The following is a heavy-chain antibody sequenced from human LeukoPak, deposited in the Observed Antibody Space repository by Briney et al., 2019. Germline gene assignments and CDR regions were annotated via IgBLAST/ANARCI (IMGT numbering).Heavy chain of an antibody. CDR1: GGSFSGYY. CDR2: INHSGST. Sequence: PSETLSLTCAVYGGSFSGYYWSWIRQPPGKGLEWIGEINHSGSTNYNPSLKSRVTISVDTSKNQFSLKLSSVTAADTAVYYCARPRFRGSGRGYFNYWGQGTLVTVSS. CDR3: ARPRFRGSGRGYFNY. J-gene: IGHJ4*02. V-gene: IGHV4-34*01. D-gene: IGHD3-10*01.